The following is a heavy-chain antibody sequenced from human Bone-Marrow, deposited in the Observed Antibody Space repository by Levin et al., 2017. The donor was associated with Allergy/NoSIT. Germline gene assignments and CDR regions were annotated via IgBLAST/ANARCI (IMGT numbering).Heavy chain of an antibody. D-gene: IGHD3-16*01. CDR3: ARVGDLFALYWYFDL. V-gene: IGHV1-69*06. Sequence: SVKVSCKASGGTFSSYAISWVRQAPGQGLEWMGGIIPIFGTANYAQKFQGRVTITADKSTSTAYMELSSLRSEDTAVYYCARVGDLFALYWYFDLWGRGTLVTVSS. J-gene: IGHJ2*01. CDR2: IIPIFGTA. CDR1: GGTFSSYA.